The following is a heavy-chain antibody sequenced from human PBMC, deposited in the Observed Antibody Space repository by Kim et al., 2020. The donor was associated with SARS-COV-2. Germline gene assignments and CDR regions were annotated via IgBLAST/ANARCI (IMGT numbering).Heavy chain of an antibody. V-gene: IGHV4-61*01. CDR2: IYYSGST. CDR3: ARTSSPDYGDYGY. Sequence: SETLSLTCTVSGGSVSSGSYYWSWIRQPPGKGLEWIGYIYYSGSTNYNPSLKSRVTISVDTSKNQFSLKLSSVTAADTAVYYCARTSSPDYGDYGYWGQGTLVTVSS. D-gene: IGHD4-17*01. CDR1: GGSVSSGSYY. J-gene: IGHJ4*02.